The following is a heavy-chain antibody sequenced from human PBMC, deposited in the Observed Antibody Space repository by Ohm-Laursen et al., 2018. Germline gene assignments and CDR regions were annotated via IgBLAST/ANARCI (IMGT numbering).Heavy chain of an antibody. D-gene: IGHD1-7*01. J-gene: IGHJ3*02. V-gene: IGHV1-69*06. CDR2: IIPIFGTA. CDR3: ARDGGAGNYRAFDI. CDR1: GGTFRNYV. Sequence: ESSVKVSCKASGGTFRNYVVSWVRQAPGQGVEWMGGIIPIFGTANYAQKFQGRVTITADKYTSTAYMELSSLRSEDTAVYYCARDGGAGNYRAFDIWGQGTMVTVSS.